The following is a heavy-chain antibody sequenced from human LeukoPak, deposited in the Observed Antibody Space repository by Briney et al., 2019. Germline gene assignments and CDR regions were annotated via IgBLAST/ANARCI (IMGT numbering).Heavy chain of an antibody. V-gene: IGHV5-10-1*04. CDR1: GYSFTTYW. D-gene: IGHD6-13*01. Sequence: GESLKVSCKGSGYSFTTYWITWVRQMPGKGLEWMGRIDPSDSYTNYSPSFQGQVTISADKSISTAYLQWSSLKASDTAMYYCARSRSSSSWYPPFDYWGQGTLVTVSS. CDR3: ARSRSSSSWYPPFDY. CDR2: IDPSDSYT. J-gene: IGHJ4*02.